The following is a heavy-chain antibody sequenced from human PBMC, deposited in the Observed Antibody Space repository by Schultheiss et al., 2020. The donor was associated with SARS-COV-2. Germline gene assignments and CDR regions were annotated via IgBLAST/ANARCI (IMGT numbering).Heavy chain of an antibody. CDR1: GGSISSYY. CDR3: ERGPLELRVYYYYGMDV. Sequence: SETLSLTCTVSGGSISSYYWSWIRQPPGKGLEWIGYIYYSGSTNYNPSLKSRVTISVDRSKNQFSLKLSSVTAADTAVYYCERGPLELRVYYYYGMDVWGQGTTVTVSS. CDR2: IYYSGST. D-gene: IGHD1-7*01. J-gene: IGHJ6*02. V-gene: IGHV4-59*12.